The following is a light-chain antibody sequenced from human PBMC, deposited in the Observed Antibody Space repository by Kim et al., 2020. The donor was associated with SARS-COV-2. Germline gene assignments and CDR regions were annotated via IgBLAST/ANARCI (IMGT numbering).Light chain of an antibody. CDR3: MQNTQFPHT. CDR1: QRLVHRDGNTD. J-gene: IGKJ2*01. Sequence: QPASISCKSSQRLVHRDGNTDLGWLQQRPGQPPRLLRYKNPNRVSGVPDRFSGSGAGTHFTLKISRVEAEDVGVYYCMQNTQFPHTFGQGTKLE. V-gene: IGKV2-24*01. CDR2: KNP.